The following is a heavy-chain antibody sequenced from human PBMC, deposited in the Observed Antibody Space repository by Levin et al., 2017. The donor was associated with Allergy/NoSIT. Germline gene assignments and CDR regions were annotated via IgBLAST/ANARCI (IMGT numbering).Heavy chain of an antibody. V-gene: IGHV4-31*03. J-gene: IGHJ4*02. CDR1: GGSISSGGYY. CDR2: IYYSGST. CDR3: ARGAVQGDYGY. Sequence: SETLSLTCTVSGGSISSGGYYWSWIRQHPGKGLEWIGYIYYSGSTYYNPFLKSRVTISIDTSKNHFSLKLSSVTAADTAVYYCARGAVQGDYGYWGQGTLVTVSS. D-gene: IGHD4-17*01.